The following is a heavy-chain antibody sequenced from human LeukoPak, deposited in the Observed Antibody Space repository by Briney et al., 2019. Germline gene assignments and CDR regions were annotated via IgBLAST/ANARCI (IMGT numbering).Heavy chain of an antibody. CDR3: AGQSIAVAVNAFDI. J-gene: IGHJ3*02. V-gene: IGHV3-7*01. CDR2: IKQDGCEK. CDR1: GYTLSIYW. D-gene: IGHD6-19*01. Sequence: GGSLRLSCAASGYTLSIYWMSWVRQAPGKGREWVANIKQDGCEKYYVDSVKGRFTISRDNAKNSLYMQMNSLRAEDTGVYYCAGQSIAVAVNAFDIWGQGTMVTVSS.